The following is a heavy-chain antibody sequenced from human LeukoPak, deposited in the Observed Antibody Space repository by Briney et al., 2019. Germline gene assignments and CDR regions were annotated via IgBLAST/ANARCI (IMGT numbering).Heavy chain of an antibody. Sequence: SETLSLTCTVSGGSISSYYWSWIRQPAGKGLEWIGRIYTSGSTNYNPSLKSRVTMSVDTSKNHFSLKLSSVTAADTAVYYCARGMYAVAGTSWFDPWGQGTLVTVPS. CDR2: IYTSGST. D-gene: IGHD6-19*01. CDR3: ARGMYAVAGTSWFDP. V-gene: IGHV4-4*07. CDR1: GGSISSYY. J-gene: IGHJ5*02.